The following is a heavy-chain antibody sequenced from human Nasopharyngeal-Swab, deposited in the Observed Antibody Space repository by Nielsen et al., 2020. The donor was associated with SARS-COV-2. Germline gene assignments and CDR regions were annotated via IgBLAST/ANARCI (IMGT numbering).Heavy chain of an antibody. J-gene: IGHJ6*02. Sequence: WIRQPPGKGLEWIGSIYYSGSTYYNPSLKSRVTISVDTSKNQFSLKLSSVTAADTAVYYCASCRTSITIFGVVIRNGMDVSGQGTTVTVSS. CDR3: ASCRTSITIFGVVIRNGMDV. V-gene: IGHV4-39*01. D-gene: IGHD3-3*01. CDR2: IYYSGST.